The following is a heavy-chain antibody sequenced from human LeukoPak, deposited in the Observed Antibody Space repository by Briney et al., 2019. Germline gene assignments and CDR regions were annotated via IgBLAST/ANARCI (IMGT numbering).Heavy chain of an antibody. CDR2: VSAGHHA. V-gene: IGHV3-13*01. CDR1: GFTLGGHD. CDR3: VREARGYHYTYFDY. D-gene: IGHD5-18*01. J-gene: IGHJ4*02. Sequence: GGSLRLPCTASGFTLGGHDMHWVRQTTGDGLEWVAAVSAGHHAFYAGSVKGRFTVSREDAKNSLYLQMNSLRAGDTAVYYCVREARGYHYTYFDYWGQGSLVTVSS.